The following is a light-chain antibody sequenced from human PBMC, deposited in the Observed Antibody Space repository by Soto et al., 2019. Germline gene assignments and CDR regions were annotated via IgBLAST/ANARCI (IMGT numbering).Light chain of an antibody. CDR3: QKYNSAPWT. V-gene: IGKV1-27*01. Sequence: DIQMTQSPSSLSASVGDRVTITCRASQDISNYLAWYQRKPGKVPKLLIYAAFTLQSGVPSRFSGSGSGTDFTLTISSLQPEDVATYYCQKYNSAPWTFGQGTKVEIK. J-gene: IGKJ1*01. CDR2: AAF. CDR1: QDISNY.